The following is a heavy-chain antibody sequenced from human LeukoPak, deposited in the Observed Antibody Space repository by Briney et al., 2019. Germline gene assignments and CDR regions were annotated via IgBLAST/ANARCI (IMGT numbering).Heavy chain of an antibody. CDR3: ARDASMITFGGVIVSPDWYFDL. Sequence: GGSLRLSCAASGFTFSSYSMNWVRQAPGKGLEWVSSISSSSSYIYYADSVKGRFTISRDNAKNSLYLQMNSLRAEDTAVYYCARDASMITFGGVIVSPDWYFDLWGRGTLVSVSS. CDR2: ISSSSSYI. V-gene: IGHV3-21*01. D-gene: IGHD3-16*02. J-gene: IGHJ2*01. CDR1: GFTFSSYS.